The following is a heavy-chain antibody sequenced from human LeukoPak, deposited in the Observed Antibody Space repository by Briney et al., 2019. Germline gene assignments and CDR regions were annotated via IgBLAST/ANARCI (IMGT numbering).Heavy chain of an antibody. CDR1: GGSISSYY. V-gene: IGHV4-59*01. CDR3: AKPYGARGYWYFDL. D-gene: IGHD3-10*01. J-gene: IGHJ2*01. Sequence: SETLSLTCTVSGGSISSYYWSWIRQPPGKGLEWIGYIYYSGSTNYNPSLKSRVTISVDTSKNQFSLKLSSVTAADTAVYYCAKPYGARGYWYFDLWGRGTLVTVSS. CDR2: IYYSGST.